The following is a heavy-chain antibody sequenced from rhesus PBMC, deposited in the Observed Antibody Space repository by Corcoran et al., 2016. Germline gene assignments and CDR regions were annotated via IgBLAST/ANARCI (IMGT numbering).Heavy chain of an antibody. V-gene: IGHV4-80*01. CDR3: ARGYSWNNVGWYFDL. Sequence: QVQLQESGPGLVKPSETLSLTCAVSGGSFSSYWWSWIRQPPGKGLEWIGEINGNSGSTNYNPSLKSRVTVSQDASKNQFFLNLSSVTAADTAVYYCARGYSWNNVGWYFDLWGPGTPITISS. J-gene: IGHJ2*01. D-gene: IGHD1-20*01. CDR2: INGNSGST. CDR1: GGSFSSYW.